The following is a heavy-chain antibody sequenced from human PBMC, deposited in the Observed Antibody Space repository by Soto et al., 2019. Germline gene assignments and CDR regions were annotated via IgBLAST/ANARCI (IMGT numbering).Heavy chain of an antibody. CDR3: ARAWDF. J-gene: IGHJ1*01. CDR1: GVSVSRDYQ. V-gene: IGHV4-30-4*01. CDR2: ISYSGSP. Sequence: PSETLSLTCTVSGVSVSRDYQWIWIRQPPGKGLERIGHISYSGSPYYHPSLRSRLSISVDTSKNQFSLKVKSVTAADTAVYYRARAWDFWGQGXLVTVSS. D-gene: IGHD1-26*01.